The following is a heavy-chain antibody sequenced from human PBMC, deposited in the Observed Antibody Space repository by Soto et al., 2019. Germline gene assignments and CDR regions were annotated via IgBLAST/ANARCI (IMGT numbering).Heavy chain of an antibody. CDR3: ARTLSRPDILTGYYNPNWFDR. D-gene: IGHD3-9*01. J-gene: IGHJ5*02. Sequence: SETLSLTCTVSGGSISSGGYYWSWIRQHPGKGLEWIGYIYYSGSTYYNPSLKSRVTISVDTSKNQFSLKLSSVTAADTAVYYCARTLSRPDILTGYYNPNWFDRWGQGTQVTVS. CDR2: IYYSGST. CDR1: GGSISSGGYY. V-gene: IGHV4-31*03.